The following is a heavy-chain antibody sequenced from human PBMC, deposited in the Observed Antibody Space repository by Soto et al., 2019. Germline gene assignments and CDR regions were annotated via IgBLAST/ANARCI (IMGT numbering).Heavy chain of an antibody. CDR1: GFSFSNYA. J-gene: IGHJ4*02. Sequence: EVQLLESGGGLVQPGGSLRLSREASGFSFSNYALSWVRKSPGKGLEWVSTFSAGGRAYYADSVKGRFTIAKDTSKNTLHLQASSLRAEDTAVYYCAKESMPEHYGDALFDYWGQGTRVTGSS. D-gene: IGHD4-17*01. V-gene: IGHV3-23*01. CDR2: FSAGGRA. CDR3: AKESMPEHYGDALFDY.